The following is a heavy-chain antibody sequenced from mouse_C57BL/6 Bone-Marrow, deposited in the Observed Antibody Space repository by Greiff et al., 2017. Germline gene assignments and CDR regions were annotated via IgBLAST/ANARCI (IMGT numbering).Heavy chain of an antibody. Sequence: VQLQQSGPELVKPGASVKISCKASGYAFSSSWMNWVKQRPGKGLEWIGRIYPGDGDTNYNGKFKGKATLTADKSSSTAYMQLSSLTSEDSAVYFCARRDNYYGSWFAYWGQGTLVTGSA. CDR2: IYPGDGDT. J-gene: IGHJ3*01. D-gene: IGHD1-1*01. V-gene: IGHV1-82*01. CDR3: ARRDNYYGSWFAY. CDR1: GYAFSSSW.